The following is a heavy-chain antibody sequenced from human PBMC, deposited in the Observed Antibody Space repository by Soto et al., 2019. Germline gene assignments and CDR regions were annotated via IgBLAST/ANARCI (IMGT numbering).Heavy chain of an antibody. CDR3: AGYDSSGYLTDY. D-gene: IGHD3-22*01. J-gene: IGHJ4*02. CDR1: GGSISSYY. CDR2: IYYSGST. V-gene: IGHV4-59*08. Sequence: QVQLQESGPGLVKPSETLSLTCTVSGGSISSYYWSWIRQPPGKGLEWIGYIYYSGSTNYNPSLKSRVNLSVDTSKNQFSLKLSSVTAADTAVYYCAGYDSSGYLTDYWGQGTLVTVSS.